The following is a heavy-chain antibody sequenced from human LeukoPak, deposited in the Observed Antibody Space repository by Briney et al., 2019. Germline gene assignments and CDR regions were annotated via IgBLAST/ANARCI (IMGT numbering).Heavy chain of an antibody. CDR3: ARRDCVGDCYSNWFDP. V-gene: IGHV1-46*01. J-gene: IGHJ5*02. D-gene: IGHD2-21*02. Sequence: GASVKVSCKAFGYTFTKYFMHWVRQAPGQGLEWMGIINPRGGSTGYAQKFQGRITMTTDMSTRTVYMELSSLESEDTAVYYCARRDCVGDCYSNWFDPWGQGTLVTVSS. CDR2: INPRGGST. CDR1: GYTFTKYF.